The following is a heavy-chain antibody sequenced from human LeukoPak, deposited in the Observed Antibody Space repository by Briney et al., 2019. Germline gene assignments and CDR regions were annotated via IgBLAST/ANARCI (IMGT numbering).Heavy chain of an antibody. CDR3: AKVDIEVVVAATSMDV. V-gene: IGHV3-30*18. CDR2: IAYDGSNA. J-gene: IGHJ6*02. CDR1: GFTFSSYG. Sequence: GGSLRLSCEASGFTFSSYGMHWVRQAPGKGLEWMAVIAYDGSNAYYADSVKGRFFISRDNSKNTVYLQMNSLRAEDTAVYFCAKVDIEVVVAATSMDVLGQGATVTDSS. D-gene: IGHD2-15*01.